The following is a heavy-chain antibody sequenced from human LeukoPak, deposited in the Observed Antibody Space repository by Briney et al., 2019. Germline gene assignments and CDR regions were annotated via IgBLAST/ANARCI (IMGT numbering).Heavy chain of an antibody. J-gene: IGHJ4*02. CDR2: IGRDSDGI. V-gene: IGHV3-23*01. Sequence: GGSLRLSCAASGFTFGDFAMIWVRQAPGKGLEWVSVIGRDSDGIHYTDSVKGRFTISRDNSRNTLYLQMDSLTADDTAVYYCAEYRTISAPPRNFDYWGQGTLVTVFS. CDR1: GFTFGDFA. D-gene: IGHD1-14*01. CDR3: AEYRTISAPPRNFDY.